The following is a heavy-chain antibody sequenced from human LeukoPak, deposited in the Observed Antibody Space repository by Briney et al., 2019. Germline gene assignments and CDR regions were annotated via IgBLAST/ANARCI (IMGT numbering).Heavy chain of an antibody. J-gene: IGHJ3*02. CDR1: GGTFSSYA. CDR2: IIPIFGTA. D-gene: IGHD6-19*01. CDR3: ASPAVAGTRAFDI. Sequence: SVKVSCKASGGTFSSYAISWVRQAPGQGLEWMGGIIPIFGTANYAQKFQGRVTITTDESTSTAYMELSSLRSEDTAVYYCASPAVAGTRAFDIWGQGTMVTVSS. V-gene: IGHV1-69*05.